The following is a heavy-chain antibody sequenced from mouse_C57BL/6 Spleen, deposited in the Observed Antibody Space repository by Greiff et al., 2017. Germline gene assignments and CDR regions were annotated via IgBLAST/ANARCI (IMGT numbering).Heavy chain of an antibody. CDR3: AREKTAQAPAWFAY. J-gene: IGHJ3*01. V-gene: IGHV1-39*01. CDR1: GYSFTDYN. D-gene: IGHD3-2*02. Sequence: VQLQQSGPELVQPGASVKISCKASGYSFTDYNMNWVKQSNGKSLEWIGVITPNYGTTSYNQKFKGKATLTVDQSSSTAYMQLNSLTSEDSAVYYCAREKTAQAPAWFAYWGQETLVTVSA. CDR2: ITPNYGTT.